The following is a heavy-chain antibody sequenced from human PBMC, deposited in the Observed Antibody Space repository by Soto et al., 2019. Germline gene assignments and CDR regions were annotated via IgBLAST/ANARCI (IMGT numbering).Heavy chain of an antibody. CDR3: VLATYYYDSSGYLRPNYFDY. J-gene: IGHJ4*02. Sequence: PSETLSLTCTVSDGSITPNYYTWVRQPPGKGLEWIGYVYYAGTTTYHPSLKSRVTISIDTSKNQFSLKLSSVTAADTAVYYCVLATYYYDSSGYLRPNYFDYWGQGTLVTVSS. CDR2: VYYAGTT. D-gene: IGHD3-22*01. V-gene: IGHV4-59*08. CDR1: DGSITPNY.